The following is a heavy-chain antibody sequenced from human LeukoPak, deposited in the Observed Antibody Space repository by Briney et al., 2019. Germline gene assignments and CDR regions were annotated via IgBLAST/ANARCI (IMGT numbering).Heavy chain of an antibody. CDR3: ARESADGTFFDY. V-gene: IGHV3-30-3*01. D-gene: IGHD1-26*01. Sequence: PGGSLRLSCAASGFTFSSYAMHWVRQAPGKGLEWVAVISYDGSNKYYADSVKGRFTISRDNSKNTLYLQMNSLRAEDTAVYYCARESADGTFFDYWGQGTLVTVSS. CDR1: GFTFSSYA. CDR2: ISYDGSNK. J-gene: IGHJ4*02.